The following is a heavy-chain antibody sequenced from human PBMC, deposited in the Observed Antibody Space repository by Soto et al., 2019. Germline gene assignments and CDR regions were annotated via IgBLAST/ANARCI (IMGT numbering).Heavy chain of an antibody. Sequence: GESLKISCAASGFTFSSYAMSWVRQAPGKGLEWVSAISGSGGSTYYADSVKGRFTISRDNFKNTLYLQMNSLSAGDTAIYYCAKDPRYSFGSYFDYWGQGTLVTVSS. D-gene: IGHD5-18*01. CDR1: GFTFSSYA. V-gene: IGHV3-23*01. CDR2: ISGSGGST. CDR3: AKDPRYSFGSYFDY. J-gene: IGHJ4*02.